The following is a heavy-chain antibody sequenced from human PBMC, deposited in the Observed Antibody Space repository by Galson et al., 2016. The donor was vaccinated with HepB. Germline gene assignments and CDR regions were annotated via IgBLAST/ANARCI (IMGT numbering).Heavy chain of an antibody. D-gene: IGHD3-10*01. J-gene: IGHJ3*01. V-gene: IGHV1-18*01. Sequence: SVKVSCKASGYTFGNYDVSWARQAPGQGLEWMGRVSGYNGNTDYGQKVQGRVTMSIETSTNTAYMDLRSLGFDDTAVYFCASTEAGSDAFEVWGRGTLVTVSS. CDR2: VSGYNGNT. CDR3: ASTEAGSDAFEV. CDR1: GYTFGNYD.